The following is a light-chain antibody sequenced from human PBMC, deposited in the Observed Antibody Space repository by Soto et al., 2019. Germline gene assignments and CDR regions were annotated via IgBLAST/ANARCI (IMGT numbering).Light chain of an antibody. Sequence: SALTQPPSVSGSPGQSVTISCTGTSSDVGSYNRVSWYQQPPGTGPKLMIYEVTNRPSGVPDRLSGSKSGNTASLTISGLQAEDEADYYCSSYTSIGTPWVFGGGTMLTVL. CDR1: SSDVGSYNR. CDR2: EVT. CDR3: SSYTSIGTPWV. J-gene: IGLJ3*02. V-gene: IGLV2-18*02.